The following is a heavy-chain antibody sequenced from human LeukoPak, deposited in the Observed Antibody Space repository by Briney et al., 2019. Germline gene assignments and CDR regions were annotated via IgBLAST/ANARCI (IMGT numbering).Heavy chain of an antibody. CDR2: IKQDGSEK. Sequence: PGGSLRLSCAASGFTFTRYWMSGVRQAPGKGLEWVANIKQDGSEKYYVDSVKGRFTISRDNAKNSLYLQMNSLRAEDTAVYYCARGEAGTDYWGQGTLVTVSS. CDR1: GFTFTRYW. D-gene: IGHD6-13*01. J-gene: IGHJ4*02. CDR3: ARGEAGTDY. V-gene: IGHV3-7*02.